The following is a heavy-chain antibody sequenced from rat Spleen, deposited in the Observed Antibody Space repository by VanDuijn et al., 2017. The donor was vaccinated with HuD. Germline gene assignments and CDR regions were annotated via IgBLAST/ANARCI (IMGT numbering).Heavy chain of an antibody. CDR2: ISTGGGNT. J-gene: IGHJ2*01. V-gene: IGHV5S13*01. CDR3: TQGGYGGSKGYFDY. CDR1: GFTFNNYW. Sequence: EVQLVESGGGLVQPGRSLKLSCVASGFTFNNYWMTWIRQAPTKGLEWIASISTGGGNTYYRDSVKGRFIISRDNAKNTQYLQMDSLRSEDTATYYCTQGGYGGSKGYFDYWGQGVMVTISS. D-gene: IGHD1-11*01.